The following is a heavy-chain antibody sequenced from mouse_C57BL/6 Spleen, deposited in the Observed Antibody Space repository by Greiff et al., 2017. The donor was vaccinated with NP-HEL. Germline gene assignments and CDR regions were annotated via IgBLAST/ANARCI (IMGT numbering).Heavy chain of an antibody. V-gene: IGHV1-26*01. Sequence: EVQLQQSGPELVKPGASVKISCKASGYTFTDYYMNWVKQSHGKSLEWIGDINPNNGGTSYNQKFKGKATLTVDKSSSTAYMELRSLTSEDSAVYYCALTTVVAPFDYWGQGTTLTVSS. D-gene: IGHD1-1*01. CDR1: GYTFTDYY. CDR2: INPNNGGT. CDR3: ALTTVVAPFDY. J-gene: IGHJ2*01.